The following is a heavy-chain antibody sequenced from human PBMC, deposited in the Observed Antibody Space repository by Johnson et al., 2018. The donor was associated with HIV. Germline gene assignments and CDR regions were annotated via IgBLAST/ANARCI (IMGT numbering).Heavy chain of an antibody. CDR1: GFTVSSNY. Sequence: VQLVESGGGVVQPGGSLRLSCAASGFTVSSNYMSWVRQAPGKGLEWVSVIYSAGSTYYADSVKGRFTISRDTSTNTLYLQMISLRAEDTAVYYCARAPRPDAFDIWGQGTMVTVSS. CDR2: IYSAGST. V-gene: IGHV3-66*01. J-gene: IGHJ3*02. CDR3: ARAPRPDAFDI.